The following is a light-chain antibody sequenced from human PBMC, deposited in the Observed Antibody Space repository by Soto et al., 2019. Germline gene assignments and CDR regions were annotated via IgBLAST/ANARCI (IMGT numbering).Light chain of an antibody. V-gene: IGKV1-27*01. Sequence: IQMTQSPLSLSASAGDRVTITCRASQGISNYLAWYQQKPGKVPKLLIYAASTLQSGAPSRFSGSGSGTDFTLTISSLQPEDVATYYCQKYNSAPWTFGLGTKVEIK. CDR2: AAS. CDR1: QGISNY. J-gene: IGKJ1*01. CDR3: QKYNSAPWT.